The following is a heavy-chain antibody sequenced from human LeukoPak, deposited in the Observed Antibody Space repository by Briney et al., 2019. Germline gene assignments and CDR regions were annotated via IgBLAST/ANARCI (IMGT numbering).Heavy chain of an antibody. CDR1: GFTLSNAW. D-gene: IGHD3-10*01. CDR3: TTEVLIRRRYWYFDL. V-gene: IGHV3-15*01. Sequence: GGSLRLSCAASGFTLSNAWMSWVRQAPGKGLEWVGRIKSKTDGGTTDYAAPVKGRFTISRDDSKNTLYLQMNSLKTEDTAVYYCTTEVLIRRRYWYFDLWGRGTLVTVSS. CDR2: IKSKTDGGTT. J-gene: IGHJ2*01.